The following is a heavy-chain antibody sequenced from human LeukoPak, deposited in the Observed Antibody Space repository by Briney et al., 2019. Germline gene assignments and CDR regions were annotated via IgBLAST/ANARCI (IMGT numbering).Heavy chain of an antibody. Sequence: LGGSLRLSCAASGFTFSGYAMSWVRQAPGKGLEWVSAITGSGRTTYYADSVKGRFTISRDNSKDTLYLQMTTLAAEDTAVYYCAKMVSPLPFGALEYFDSWGQGTLVTVSS. J-gene: IGHJ4*02. D-gene: IGHD3-16*01. CDR3: AKMVSPLPFGALEYFDS. V-gene: IGHV3-23*01. CDR1: GFTFSGYA. CDR2: ITGSGRTT.